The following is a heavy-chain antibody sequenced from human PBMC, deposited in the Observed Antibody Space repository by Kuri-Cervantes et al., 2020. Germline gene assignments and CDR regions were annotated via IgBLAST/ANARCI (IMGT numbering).Heavy chain of an antibody. CDR1: GYTFTGYN. V-gene: IGHV1-2*02. CDR2: INPNSGGA. CDR3: ARGMGENYYDSSGYYDY. J-gene: IGHJ4*02. D-gene: IGHD3-22*01. Sequence: ASVKVSCKASGYTFTGYNLHWVRQAPGEGLEWMGWINPNSGGANYAQKYQGRVTMTRDTSISTAYMELRSLRSDDTAVYYCARGMGENYYDSSGYYDYWGQGTLVTVSS.